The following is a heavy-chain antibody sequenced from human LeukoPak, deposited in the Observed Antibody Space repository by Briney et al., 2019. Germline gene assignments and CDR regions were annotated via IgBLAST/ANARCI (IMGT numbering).Heavy chain of an antibody. CDR1: GGSISSGSHH. V-gene: IGHV4-39*01. D-gene: IGHD4-23*01. Sequence: PSETLSLTCTVSGGSISSGSHHWGWFRQSPGKGLEWIGSIYYSRTTYYNPSLNSRVTISVVTSKTQFSLQLNSVTAADTAVYYCVRHDGRSGGTMGALDSWGQGSLVTVSS. CDR3: VRHDGRSGGTMGALDS. CDR2: IYYSRTT. J-gene: IGHJ4*02.